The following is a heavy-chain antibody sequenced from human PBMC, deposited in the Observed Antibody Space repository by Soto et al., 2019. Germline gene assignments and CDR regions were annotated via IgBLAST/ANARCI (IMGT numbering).Heavy chain of an antibody. D-gene: IGHD2-8*02. Sequence: SETLSLTCAHYGESLSLYYSTSVRQPPGTGLEWIGEINHSGSTNYYPSLKSRVTISVDTSKYQFSLKLTSVTAADTAVYYCARDKITGRFDYGGQATLVTVSS. CDR3: ARDKITGRFDY. J-gene: IGHJ4*02. CDR1: GESLSLYY. CDR2: INHSGST. V-gene: IGHV4-34*01.